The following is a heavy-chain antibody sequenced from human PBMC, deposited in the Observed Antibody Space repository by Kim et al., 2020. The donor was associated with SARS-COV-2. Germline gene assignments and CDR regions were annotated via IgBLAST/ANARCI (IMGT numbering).Heavy chain of an antibody. CDR1: GGSFSGYY. Sequence: SETLSLTCAVYGGSFSGYYWSWIRQPPGKGLEWIGEINHSGSTNYNPSLKSRVTISVDTSKNQFSLKLSSVTAADTAVYYCARERAGYCSGGSCYTYYF. J-gene: IGHJ4*01. V-gene: IGHV4-34*01. CDR3: ARERAGYCSGGSCYTYYF. D-gene: IGHD2-15*01. CDR2: INHSGST.